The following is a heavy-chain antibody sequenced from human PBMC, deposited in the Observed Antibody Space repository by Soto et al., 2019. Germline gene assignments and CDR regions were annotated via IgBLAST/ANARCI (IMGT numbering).Heavy chain of an antibody. CDR1: GFTFSDRY. CDR2: SSNSGSFT. J-gene: IGHJ4*02. CDR3: VRSGDNYNLLDY. D-gene: IGHD1-1*01. V-gene: IGHV3-11*06. Sequence: PGGSLRLSCGASGFTFSDRYISWSRQAPGKGLEWIGYSSNSGSFTRYADSVKGRFSISRDNAKNSLYLQINSLRGDDTAIYYCVRSGDNYNLLDYWGQGTPVTVSS.